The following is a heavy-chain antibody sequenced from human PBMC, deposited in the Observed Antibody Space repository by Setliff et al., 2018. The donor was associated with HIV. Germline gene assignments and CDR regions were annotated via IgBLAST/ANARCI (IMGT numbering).Heavy chain of an antibody. CDR3: ARGRGLSHYYYYYMDV. Sequence: SETLSLTCTVSGGSISNNSYYWGWVRQPPGKGLELIGNLFYNGNTDYNPSLKSRVTLSVDASKNQFSLKLNSVTAADTAVYYCARGRGLSHYYYYYMDVWGKGTTVTVSS. CDR2: LFYNGNT. V-gene: IGHV4-39*07. D-gene: IGHD5-12*01. J-gene: IGHJ6*03. CDR1: GGSISNNSYY.